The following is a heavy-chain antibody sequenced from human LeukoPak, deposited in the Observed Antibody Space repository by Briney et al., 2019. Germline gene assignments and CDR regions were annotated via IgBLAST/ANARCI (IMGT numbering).Heavy chain of an antibody. CDR2: ISRRGGST. CDR3: AKDRFDP. Sequence: GGSLRLYCAASGFTFSRYAMNWVRQAPGKGLEWLSAISRRGGSTYYAYSLQGRFPISIDNSKNTQYMQMNSLRAEDTAVYYCAKDRFDPWGQETLVTVSS. J-gene: IGHJ5*02. V-gene: IGHV3-23*01. CDR1: GFTFSRYA.